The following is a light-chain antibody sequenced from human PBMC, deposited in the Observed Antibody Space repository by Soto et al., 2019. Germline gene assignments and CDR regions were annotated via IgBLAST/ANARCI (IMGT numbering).Light chain of an antibody. CDR2: EVS. J-gene: IGLJ3*02. CDR1: SSDVGGYNY. CDR3: TSFTSSSTWV. V-gene: IGLV2-14*03. Sequence: QSVLTQPASVSGSPGQSITISCTGTSSDVGGYNYVSWFQQHPGKAPKLKIYEVSNRPSGVSNRFSGSKSGYTASLTISELQAEDEADYYCTSFTSSSTWVFGGGT.